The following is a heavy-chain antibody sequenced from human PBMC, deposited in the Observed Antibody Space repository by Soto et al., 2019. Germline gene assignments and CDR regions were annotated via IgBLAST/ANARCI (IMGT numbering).Heavy chain of an antibody. J-gene: IGHJ6*02. CDR2: VNPNSGVT. V-gene: IGHV1-2*02. CDR1: GYTFTVNL. CDR3: AREGFGSGGPWTGMDI. D-gene: IGHD3-3*01. Sequence: ASVKRSCKTSGYTFTVNLIHWARQAPGQGLEWMGWVNPNSGVTKYAQRFQGRVTMTRDTSITTAYMELSSLTSDDTALYYCAREGFGSGGPWTGMDIWGQGTTVTVSS.